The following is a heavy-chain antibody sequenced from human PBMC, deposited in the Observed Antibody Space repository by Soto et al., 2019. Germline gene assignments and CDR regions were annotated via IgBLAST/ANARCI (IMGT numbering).Heavy chain of an antibody. CDR3: AGGPKVPTVTTGSGRLDF. D-gene: IGHD4-17*01. CDR1: GFTISDKY. J-gene: IGHJ4*02. CDR2: INGGGDT. Sequence: EVQLVETGGGLIQPGGSLRLSCAASGFTISDKYMSWVRQAPGKGLEWVSVINGGGDTFYPDSVKGRFTISRDNSENTRYLQMNNVRGEDTAIYYCAGGPKVPTVTTGSGRLDFWGPGTLVTVSS. V-gene: IGHV3-53*02.